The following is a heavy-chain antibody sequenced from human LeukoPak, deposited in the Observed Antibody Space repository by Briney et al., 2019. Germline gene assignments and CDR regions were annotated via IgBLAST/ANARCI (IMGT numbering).Heavy chain of an antibody. CDR3: AREVDRSFGY. CDR2: INQESSEK. CDR1: GFRFSGFW. Sequence: GGSLRLSCAASGFRFSGFWMSWVRQAPGKGPGWVANINQESSEKYYEDSVRGRFTISRDNAENSLSLQMDNLRVEDTAVYFCAREVDRSFGYWGQGNLVIVSS. D-gene: IGHD2-15*01. V-gene: IGHV3-7*01. J-gene: IGHJ4*02.